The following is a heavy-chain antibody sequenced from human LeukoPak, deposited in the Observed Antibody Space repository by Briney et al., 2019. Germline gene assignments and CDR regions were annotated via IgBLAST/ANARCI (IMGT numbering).Heavy chain of an antibody. CDR1: GFTFSSYA. Sequence: PGGSLRLSCAASGFTFSSYAMSWVRQAPGMGLEWVAIISYDGSNKYYADSVKGRFTISRDNSKNTLYLQMNSLRAEDTAVYYCAKESRLWLLRFDAFDIWGQGTMVTVSS. V-gene: IGHV3-30*18. D-gene: IGHD5-18*01. CDR2: ISYDGSNK. CDR3: AKESRLWLLRFDAFDI. J-gene: IGHJ3*02.